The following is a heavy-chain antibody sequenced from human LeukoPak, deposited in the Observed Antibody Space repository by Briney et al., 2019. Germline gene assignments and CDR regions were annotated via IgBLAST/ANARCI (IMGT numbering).Heavy chain of an antibody. V-gene: IGHV3-23*01. D-gene: IGHD4-17*01. Sequence: AGGSLRLSCAASGFSFNNYVMSWVRQAPGKGLEWVSAISGSGGSTYYADSVKGRFTISRDNSKNTLYLQMNSLRAEDTAVYYCAKVATVTMGYDYWGQGTLVTVSS. J-gene: IGHJ4*02. CDR1: GFSFNNYV. CDR2: ISGSGGST. CDR3: AKVATVTMGYDY.